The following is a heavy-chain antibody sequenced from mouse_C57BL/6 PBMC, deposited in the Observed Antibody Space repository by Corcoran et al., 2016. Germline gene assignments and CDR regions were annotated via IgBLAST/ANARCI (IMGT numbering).Heavy chain of an antibody. CDR3: AREGSNYGFAY. D-gene: IGHD2-5*01. J-gene: IGHJ3*01. Sequence: EVQLQQSGPELVKPGASVKISCKASGYTFTEYYMNWVKQSHGKSLEWIGDINPNNGGTSYNQKFKGKATLTVDKSSSTAYMELRSLTSEDSAVYYCAREGSNYGFAYWGQGTLVTVSA. CDR2: INPNNGGT. CDR1: GYTFTEYY. V-gene: IGHV1-26*01.